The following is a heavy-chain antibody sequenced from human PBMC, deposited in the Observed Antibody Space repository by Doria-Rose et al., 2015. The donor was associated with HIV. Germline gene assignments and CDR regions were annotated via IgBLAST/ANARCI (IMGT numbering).Heavy chain of an antibody. J-gene: IGHJ4*02. Sequence: QESGPVPVKPTETLTLACTVSGVSLSSPGMGVSWIRQPPGKALEWLANIFSYDERSYKTSLKSRLTISSGTSTSQVVRTMTDMDPVDTATYYCARIKSSRWYHKYYFDFWGQGTLVIVS. D-gene: IGHD6-13*01. CDR1: GVSLSSPGMG. V-gene: IGHV2-26*01. CDR3: ARIKSSRWYHKYYFDF. CDR2: IFSYDER.